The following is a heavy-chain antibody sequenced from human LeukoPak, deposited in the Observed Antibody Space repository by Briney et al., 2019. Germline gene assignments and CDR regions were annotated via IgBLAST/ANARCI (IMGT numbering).Heavy chain of an antibody. CDR2: ISGSGGST. D-gene: IGHD6-19*01. V-gene: IGHV3-23*01. CDR1: GFTFSSYA. CDR3: AKDPFYSSGWLRGLPSHDTYNWFDP. J-gene: IGHJ5*02. Sequence: GGSLRLSCAASGFTFSSYAMSWVRQAPVKGLEWVSAISGSGGSTYYADSVKGRFTISRDNSKNTLYLQMNSLRAEDTAVYYCAKDPFYSSGWLRGLPSHDTYNWFDPWGQGTLVTVSS.